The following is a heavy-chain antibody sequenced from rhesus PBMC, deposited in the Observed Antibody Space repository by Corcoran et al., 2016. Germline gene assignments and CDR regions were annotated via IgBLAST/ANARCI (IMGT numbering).Heavy chain of an antibody. CDR1: GSTFTDYY. CDR3: ATASPYSSDWYSNFDY. J-gene: IGHJ4*01. D-gene: IGHD6-31*01. Sequence: EVQLVQSGAEVKKPGASVKISCNASGSTFTDYYLHWVRQAPGKGLEWRGRGEPEDGEAIHAKKFQDRVTNTADTSTDTAYMELSSLRSEDTAVYYCATASPYSSDWYSNFDYWGQGVLVTVSS. CDR2: GEPEDGEA. V-gene: IGHV1-111*02.